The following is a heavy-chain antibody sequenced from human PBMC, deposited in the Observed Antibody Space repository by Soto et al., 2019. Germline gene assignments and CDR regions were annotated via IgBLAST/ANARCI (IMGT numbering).Heavy chain of an antibody. J-gene: IGHJ4*02. V-gene: IGHV3-23*01. Sequence: EVQLLESGGGLVQPGGSLRLSCAASGFTFSSYAMSWVRQAPGKGLEWVSAISGSGGSTYYADSVKGRFTISRDNSKNTMYLQMNSLRAEDTAVYYCAKVGHVTIFGVGGPRLGGLDGFDYWGQGTLVTVSS. CDR2: ISGSGGST. D-gene: IGHD3-3*01. CDR1: GFTFSSYA. CDR3: AKVGHVTIFGVGGPRLGGLDGFDY.